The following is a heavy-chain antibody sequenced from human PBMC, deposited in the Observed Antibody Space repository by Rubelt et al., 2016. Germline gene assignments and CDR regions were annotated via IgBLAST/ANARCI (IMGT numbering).Heavy chain of an antibody. V-gene: IGHV4-59*12. CDR2: IYYSGST. Sequence: QVQLQESGPGLVKPSETLSLTCTVSGGSISSYYWTWIRQPPGKGLEWMGYIYYSGSTNYSPSLNSRVTISVDTSRNQFSLKLNSVTAADTAVYYCARDPIYGMDVWGQGTTVTVSS. CDR3: ARDPIYGMDV. J-gene: IGHJ6*02. CDR1: GGSISSYY.